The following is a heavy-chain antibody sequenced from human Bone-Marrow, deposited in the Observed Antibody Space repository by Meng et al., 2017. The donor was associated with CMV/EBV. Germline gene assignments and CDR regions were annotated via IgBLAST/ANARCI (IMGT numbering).Heavy chain of an antibody. D-gene: IGHD1-1*01. V-gene: IGHV1-2*02. CDR1: GYTFTSYD. CDR3: ARATPEPANFNSFDT. J-gene: IGHJ5*02. Sequence: ASVKVSCKASGYTFTSYDMNWVRQARGQRLEWMGWINPNSGGTNYAQKFQGRVTMTRDMSISTAYMELSRLRSDDTAVYYCARATPEPANFNSFDTWGQGTLVTFSS. CDR2: INPNSGGT.